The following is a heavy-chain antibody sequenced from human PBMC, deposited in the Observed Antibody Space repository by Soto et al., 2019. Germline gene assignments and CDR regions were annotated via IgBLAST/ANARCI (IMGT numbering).Heavy chain of an antibody. D-gene: IGHD6-19*01. CDR1: GGSISSSSYY. J-gene: IGHJ4*02. Sequence: SETLSLTCTVSGGSISSSSYYWGWIRQPPGKGLEWIGSIYYSGSTYYNPSLKSRVTISVDTSKNQFSLKLSSVTAADTAVYYCARYHIAVAGPPFDYWGQGTLVTVSS. CDR3: ARYHIAVAGPPFDY. V-gene: IGHV4-39*01. CDR2: IYYSGST.